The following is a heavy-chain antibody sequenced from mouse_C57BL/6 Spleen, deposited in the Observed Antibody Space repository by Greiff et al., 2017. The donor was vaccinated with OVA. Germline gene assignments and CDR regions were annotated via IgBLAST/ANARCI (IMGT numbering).Heavy chain of an antibody. CDR1: GFSLTSYG. V-gene: IGHV2-2*01. CDR2: IWSGGST. D-gene: IGHD1-1*01. CDR3: AREDSITTVVAYYAVDY. Sequence: QVQLQQSGPGLVQPSQRLSITCTVSGFSLTSYGVHWVRQSPGKGLEWLGVIWSGGSTDYNAAFISRLSISKDNSKSQVFFKMNRLQADDTAIYYCAREDSITTVVAYYAVDYWGQGTSVTVSS. J-gene: IGHJ4*01.